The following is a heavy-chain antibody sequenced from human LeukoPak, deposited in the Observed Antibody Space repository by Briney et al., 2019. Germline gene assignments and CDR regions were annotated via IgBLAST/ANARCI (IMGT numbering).Heavy chain of an antibody. D-gene: IGHD6-13*01. CDR1: GGSFSGYY. Sequence: PSETLSLTCAVYGGSFSGYYWSWIRQPPGKGLEWIGGINHSGSTNYNPSLKSRVTISVDTSKNQFSLKLSSVTAADTAVYYCARDTSGYSSSWKYWGQGTLVTVSS. J-gene: IGHJ4*02. V-gene: IGHV4-34*01. CDR2: INHSGST. CDR3: ARDTSGYSSSWKY.